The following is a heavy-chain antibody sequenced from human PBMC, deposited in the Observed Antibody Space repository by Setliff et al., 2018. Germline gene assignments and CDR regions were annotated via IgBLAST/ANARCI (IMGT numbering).Heavy chain of an antibody. CDR2: MDYSAIT. J-gene: IGHJ4*02. CDR1: GGSITSYY. D-gene: IGHD3-22*01. CDR3: ARRDSTGYYGYSFDF. Sequence: SETLSLTCTVSGGSITSYYWSWIRQPPGRGLEWIGFMDYSAITNYNPSLKSRVTMSVDTSNNQFSLKLSSVTAADTAVYYCARRDSTGYYGYSFDFWGQGTLVTVSS. V-gene: IGHV4-59*01.